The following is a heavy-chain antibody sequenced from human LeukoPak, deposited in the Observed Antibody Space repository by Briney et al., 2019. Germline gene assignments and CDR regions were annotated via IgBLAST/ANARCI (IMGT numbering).Heavy chain of an antibody. V-gene: IGHV1-69*04. J-gene: IGHJ6*04. CDR2: IIPILGIA. Sequence: GSSVKVSCKASGGTFSSYAISWVRQAPGQGLEWMGRIIPILGIANYAQKFQGRVTITADKSTSTAYMELSSLRSEDTAVYYCARARITMVRGVFFYYGMNVWGKGTTVTVSS. CDR3: ARARITMVRGVFFYYGMNV. CDR1: GGTFSSYA. D-gene: IGHD3-10*01.